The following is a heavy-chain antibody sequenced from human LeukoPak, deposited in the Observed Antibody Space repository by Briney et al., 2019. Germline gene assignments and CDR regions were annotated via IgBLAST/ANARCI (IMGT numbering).Heavy chain of an antibody. V-gene: IGHV3-23*01. J-gene: IGHJ6*02. CDR3: AKSGIVVGPMDV. D-gene: IGHD2-2*01. CDR1: GFTFSGYA. CDR2: MSGSGGST. Sequence: GGSLRLSCAASGFTFSGYAMSGGRQAPGKGVEWVSAMSGSGGSTYYADSVKGRFTISRDNSKNTLYLQMNSLRAEDTAVYYCAKSGIVVGPMDVWGQGTTVTVSS.